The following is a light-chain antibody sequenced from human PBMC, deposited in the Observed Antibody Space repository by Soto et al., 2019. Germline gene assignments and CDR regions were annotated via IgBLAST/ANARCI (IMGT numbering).Light chain of an antibody. CDR3: QQYVNYPWT. CDR2: KAS. CDR1: QRISSW. V-gene: IGKV1-5*03. Sequence: DIQMTQSPSTLSASVGDRVTITCRASQRISSWLAWYQLKPGKAPNLLIYKASTLGSGVPSRFSGSGSGTEFTLTISSLQHDDFATYYCQQYVNYPWTFGPGTKVEIK. J-gene: IGKJ1*01.